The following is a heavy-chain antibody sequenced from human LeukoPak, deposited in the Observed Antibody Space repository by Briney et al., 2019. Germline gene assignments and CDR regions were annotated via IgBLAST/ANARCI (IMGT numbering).Heavy chain of an antibody. V-gene: IGHV1-69*04. CDR3: GVPAAQVYYYYGMDV. D-gene: IGHD2-2*01. J-gene: IGHJ6*02. CDR1: GGTFSIYA. Sequence: SVTVSFKASGGTFSIYAISWVRQAPGQGLEWMGRIIPILGIANYAQKFQGRVTITADRSTSTAYMELSSLRSEDTAVYYCGVPAAQVYYYYGMDVWGQGTTVTVSS. CDR2: IIPILGIA.